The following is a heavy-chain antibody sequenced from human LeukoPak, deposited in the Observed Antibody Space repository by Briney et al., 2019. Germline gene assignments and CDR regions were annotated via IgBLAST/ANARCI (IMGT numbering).Heavy chain of an antibody. CDR3: ARDPVYYYYYYGMDV. CDR2: IWYDGSNK. J-gene: IGHJ6*02. D-gene: IGHD5/OR15-5a*01. CDR1: GFPFNAYW. V-gene: IGHV3-33*08. Sequence: GGSLRLSCAASGFPFNAYWMTWVRQAPGKGLEWVAVIWYDGSNKYYADSVKGRFTISRDNSKNTLYLQMNSLRAEDTAVYYCARDPVYYYYYYGMDVWGQGTTVTVSS.